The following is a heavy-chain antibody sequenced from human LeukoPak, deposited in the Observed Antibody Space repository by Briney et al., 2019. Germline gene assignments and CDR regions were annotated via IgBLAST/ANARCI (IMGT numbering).Heavy chain of an antibody. J-gene: IGHJ1*01. V-gene: IGHV5-51*01. CDR2: IYPGDSDT. CDR3: ARLDGDGRFEYFQY. D-gene: IGHD2-21*02. Sequence: GESLKISCKGSGYSFTSYWIGWVRQMPGKGLEWMGIIYPGDSDTTYSTSFEGQVTISADKSISTAYLQWSSLKVSDTAMYYCARLDGDGRFEYFQYWGQGTLVTVSS. CDR1: GYSFTSYW.